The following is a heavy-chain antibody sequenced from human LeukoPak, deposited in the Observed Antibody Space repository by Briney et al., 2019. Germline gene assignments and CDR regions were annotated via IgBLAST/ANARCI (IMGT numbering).Heavy chain of an antibody. CDR3: ARGGAFTMTGDYYYYMDV. D-gene: IGHD3-22*01. J-gene: IGHJ6*03. Sequence: PEASVKVSCKVSGYTLTELSMHWVRQAPGKGLEWMGGFDPEDGETIYAQKFQGRVTMTEDTSTDTAYMELRSLRSDDTAVYYCARGGAFTMTGDYYYYMDVWGKGTTVTVSS. CDR1: GYTLTELS. V-gene: IGHV1-24*01. CDR2: FDPEDGET.